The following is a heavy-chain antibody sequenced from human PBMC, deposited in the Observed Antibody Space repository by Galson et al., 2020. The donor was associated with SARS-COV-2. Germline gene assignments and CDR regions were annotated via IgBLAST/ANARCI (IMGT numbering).Heavy chain of an antibody. CDR2: ISVSGGSK. Sequence: GGSLRLSCAAPGFTFSSYAMSWVRQAPGKGLEWVSAISVSGGSKYYADSSKGRFTIPRADSKTTLYLQMNSLRAEDTAVYYCAKGGNLSRITMIVELGYWGQGTLVTVSS. D-gene: IGHD3-22*01. CDR3: AKGGNLSRITMIVELGY. V-gene: IGHV3-23*01. J-gene: IGHJ4*02. CDR1: GFTFSSYA.